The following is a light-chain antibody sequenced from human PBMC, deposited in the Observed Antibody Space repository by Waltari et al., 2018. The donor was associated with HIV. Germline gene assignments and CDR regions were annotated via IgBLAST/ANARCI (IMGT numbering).Light chain of an antibody. V-gene: IGLV4-60*03. CDR3: ETWDSDIRV. CDR1: SGHSSYI. CDR2: VEGSGGY. J-gene: IGLJ3*02. Sequence: QHVLTQSSSASASLESSVKLTCTLSSGHSSYIIAWHQQQPGKAPRYWMKVEGSGGYKKWSEVPDRFSGSSSGAERYLTISNLQSEDEADYYCETWDSDIRVFGGGTKLTVL.